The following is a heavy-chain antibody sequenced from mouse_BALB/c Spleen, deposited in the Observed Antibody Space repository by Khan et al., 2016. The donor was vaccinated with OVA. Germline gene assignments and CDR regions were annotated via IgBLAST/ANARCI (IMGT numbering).Heavy chain of an antibody. CDR2: IDPFNDDT. V-gene: IGHV1S135*01. CDR3: ARHGSSSWFAY. CDR1: GYSFTTYY. J-gene: IGHJ3*01. D-gene: IGHD1-1*01. Sequence: VQLKQSGPELMKPGASVKISCKASGYSFTTYYINWVKQSHGKSLEWIGYIDPFNDDTNYNQKFKGKATLTVDKSSSTAHMHLSSLTSEDSAVYYCARHGSSSWFAYGGQGTLVTVSA.